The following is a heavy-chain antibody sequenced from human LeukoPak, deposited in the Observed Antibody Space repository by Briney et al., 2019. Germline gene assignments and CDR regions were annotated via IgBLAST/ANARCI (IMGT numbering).Heavy chain of an antibody. CDR3: ATAGSGSNGIDY. V-gene: IGHV1-69*04. D-gene: IGHD3-10*01. CDR1: GGTFSSYA. Sequence: SVKVSCKASGGTFSSYAISWVRQAPGQGLEWMGRIIPILGIANYAQKFQGRVTMTEDTSTDTAYMELSSLRSEDTAVYYCATAGSGSNGIDYWGQGTLVTVSS. CDR2: IIPILGIA. J-gene: IGHJ4*02.